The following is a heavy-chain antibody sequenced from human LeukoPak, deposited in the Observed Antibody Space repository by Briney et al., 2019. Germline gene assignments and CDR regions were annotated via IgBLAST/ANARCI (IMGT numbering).Heavy chain of an antibody. Sequence: PSQTLSLTCTVSGGSISSGGYYWSWIRQHPGKGLEWIGYIYYSGSTYYNPSLKSRVTISVDTSKNQFSLKLSSVTAADTAVYYCARGGLIVVVVAATPGHAFDIWGQGTMVTVSS. J-gene: IGHJ3*02. CDR3: ARGGLIVVVVAATPGHAFDI. D-gene: IGHD2-15*01. CDR2: IYYSGST. CDR1: GGSISSGGYY. V-gene: IGHV4-31*03.